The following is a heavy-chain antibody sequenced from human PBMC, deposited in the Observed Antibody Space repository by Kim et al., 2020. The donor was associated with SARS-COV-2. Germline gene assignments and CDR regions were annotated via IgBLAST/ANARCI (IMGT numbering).Heavy chain of an antibody. J-gene: IGHJ4*02. CDR1: GYTLTELS. V-gene: IGHV1-24*01. CDR3: ATRIPFVGSINSPDY. CDR2: FDPEDGET. D-gene: IGHD6-13*01. Sequence: ASVKVSCKVSGYTLTELSMHWVRQAPGKGLEWMGGFDPEDGETIYAQKFQGRVTMTEDTSTDTAYMELSSLRSEDTAVYYCATRIPFVGSINSPDYWGQGTLVTVSS.